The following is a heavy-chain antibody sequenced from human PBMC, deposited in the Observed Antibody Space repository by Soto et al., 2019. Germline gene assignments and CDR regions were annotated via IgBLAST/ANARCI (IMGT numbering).Heavy chain of an antibody. CDR2: INPNSGGT. J-gene: IGHJ4*02. CDR1: GYTFTGYY. CDR3: ARASVVVVAATPPDY. V-gene: IGHV1-2*04. Sequence: GASVKVSCKASGYTFTGYYMHWVRQAPGQGLEWMGWINPNSGGTNYAQKFQGWVTMTRDTSISTAYMELSRLRSDDTAVYYCARASVVVVAATPPDYWGQGTLVTVSS. D-gene: IGHD2-15*01.